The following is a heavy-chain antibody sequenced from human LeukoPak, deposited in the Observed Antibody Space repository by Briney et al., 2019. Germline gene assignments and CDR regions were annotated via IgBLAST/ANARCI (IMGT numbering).Heavy chain of an antibody. D-gene: IGHD2-15*01. J-gene: IGHJ4*02. Sequence: GGSLRLSCAASGFTVSSDYMSWVRQAPGKGLGWVSTFSGSGGSTYYADSVKGRFSISRDNSKNTLYLQMNSLRAEDTAAYYCARSGLNRFDYWGQGTLVTVSS. CDR1: GFTVSSDY. CDR2: FSGSGGST. CDR3: ARSGLNRFDY. V-gene: IGHV3-23*01.